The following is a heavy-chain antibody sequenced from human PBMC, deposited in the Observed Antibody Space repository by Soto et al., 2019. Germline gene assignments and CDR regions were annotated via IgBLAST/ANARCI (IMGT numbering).Heavy chain of an antibody. CDR2: IYHSGST. CDR3: AVGSGTTRSPFDY. D-gene: IGHD3-10*01. J-gene: IGHJ4*02. Sequence: SETLSLTCVVSGGSISSGGYSWSWIRQPPGKGLEWIGYIYHSGSTYYNPSLKSRVTISVDTSKNQFSLKLSSVTAADTAVYYCAVGSGTTRSPFDYWGQGTLVTVSS. V-gene: IGHV4-30-2*01. CDR1: GGSISSGGYS.